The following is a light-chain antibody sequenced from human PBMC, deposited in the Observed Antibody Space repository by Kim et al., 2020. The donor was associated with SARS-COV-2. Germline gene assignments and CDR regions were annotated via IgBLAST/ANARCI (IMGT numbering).Light chain of an antibody. CDR2: ATS. V-gene: IGKV1-39*01. J-gene: IGKJ2*01. Sequence: DIQMTQSPSSLSASVGDRVTITCRASLSVGTFVNWYQQKPGRAPKLLIYATSTLQGAVPPRFSGSGSGTYFTLTITTLLPEDFATYYCQQSYNAPYSFGQGTKLEIK. CDR1: LSVGTF. CDR3: QQSYNAPYS.